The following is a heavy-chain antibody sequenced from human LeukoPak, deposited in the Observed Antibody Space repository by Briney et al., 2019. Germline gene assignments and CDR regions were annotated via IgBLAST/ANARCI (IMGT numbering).Heavy chain of an antibody. J-gene: IGHJ4*02. CDR2: IYYSGST. D-gene: IGHD6-13*01. Sequence: SETLSLTCTVSGGSISSGDYYWSWIRQPPGKGLEWIGYIYYSGSTNYNPSLKSRVTISVDTSKNQFSLKLSSVTAADTAVYYCARHGIVDSSRKYYFDYWGQGTLVTVSS. V-gene: IGHV4-61*08. CDR3: ARHGIVDSSRKYYFDY. CDR1: GGSISSGDYY.